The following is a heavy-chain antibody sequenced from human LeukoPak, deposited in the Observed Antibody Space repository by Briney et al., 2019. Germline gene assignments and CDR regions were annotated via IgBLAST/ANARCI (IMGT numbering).Heavy chain of an antibody. Sequence: PSETLSLTCTVSGGSISSYYWSWIRQPAGKGLEWIGRIYTSGSTNYNPSLKSRLTMSVDTSKNQFSLKLTSVTAADTALYYCARVTYVDDMLYQYFDYWGQGILVTVSS. CDR1: GGSISSYY. CDR3: ARVTYVDDMLYQYFDY. J-gene: IGHJ4*02. D-gene: IGHD4-17*01. V-gene: IGHV4-4*07. CDR2: IYTSGST.